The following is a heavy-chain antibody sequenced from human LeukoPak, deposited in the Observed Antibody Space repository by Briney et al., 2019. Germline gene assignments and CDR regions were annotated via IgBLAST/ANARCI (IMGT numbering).Heavy chain of an antibody. CDR1: GYTFTSYG. D-gene: IGHD2-2*01. J-gene: IGHJ4*02. CDR3: ARDGPRFHIVVVPAVDY. Sequence: ASVKVSCKASGYTFTSYGISWVRQAPGQGLEWMGWISAYNGNTNYAQKLQGRVTMTTDTSTSTAYMELRSLRSDDTAVYYYARDGPRFHIVVVPAVDYWGQGTLVTVSS. V-gene: IGHV1-18*01. CDR2: ISAYNGNT.